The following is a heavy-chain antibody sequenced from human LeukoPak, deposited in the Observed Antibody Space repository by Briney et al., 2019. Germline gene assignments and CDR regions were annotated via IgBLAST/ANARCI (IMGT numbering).Heavy chain of an antibody. J-gene: IGHJ4*02. D-gene: IGHD2-2*01. Sequence: PGRCLRLSCAVSEFTFSNFWVLWVRQAPGKGLEWVADIKQDGSEEYYVDSVKGRFTISRDNAKNSLFLQMNSLRAEDTAVYYCARLGSIYFSVTSCYVDYWGQGTLVTVSS. CDR1: EFTFSNFW. CDR3: ARLGSIYFSVTSCYVDY. V-gene: IGHV3-7*01. CDR2: IKQDGSEE.